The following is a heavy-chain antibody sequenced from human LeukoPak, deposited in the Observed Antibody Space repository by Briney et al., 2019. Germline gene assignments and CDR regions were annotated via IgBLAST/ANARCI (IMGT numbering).Heavy chain of an antibody. J-gene: IGHJ4*02. Sequence: PEGSLRLSCAASGFTFDDYAMHWVRQAPGKGLEWVSLISWDGGSTYYADSVKGRFTISRDNSKNSLYLQMNSLRAEDTALYYCAKGTRSSSSGYFDYWGQGTLVTVSS. D-gene: IGHD6-6*01. CDR2: ISWDGGST. CDR1: GFTFDDYA. V-gene: IGHV3-43D*03. CDR3: AKGTRSSSSGYFDY.